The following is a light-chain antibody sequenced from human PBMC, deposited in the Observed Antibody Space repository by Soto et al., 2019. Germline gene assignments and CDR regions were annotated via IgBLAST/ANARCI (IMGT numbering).Light chain of an antibody. V-gene: IGLV2-14*01. CDR1: SSDVGGYNY. CDR3: SSYTSSSTLDV. CDR2: DVS. J-gene: IGLJ1*01. Sequence: QSALAQPASRSGSPGQSITISCTGTSSDVGGYNYVSWYQQHPGKAPKLMIYDVSNRPSGVSNRFSGSKSGNTASLTISGLQAEDEADYYCSSYTSSSTLDVFGTGTKVTVL.